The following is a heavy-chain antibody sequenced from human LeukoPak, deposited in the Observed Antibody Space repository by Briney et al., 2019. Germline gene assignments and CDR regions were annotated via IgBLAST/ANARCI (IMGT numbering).Heavy chain of an antibody. CDR3: ARVGSSTSYYYYMDV. Sequence: ASVKVSCKASRYTFTSYDINWVRQATGQGLEWMGWMNPNSGNTGYAQKFQGRVTITRNTSISTAYMELSSLRSEDTAVYYCARVGSSTSYYYYMDVWGKGTTVTVSS. D-gene: IGHD2-2*01. CDR1: RYTFTSYD. J-gene: IGHJ6*03. V-gene: IGHV1-8*03. CDR2: MNPNSGNT.